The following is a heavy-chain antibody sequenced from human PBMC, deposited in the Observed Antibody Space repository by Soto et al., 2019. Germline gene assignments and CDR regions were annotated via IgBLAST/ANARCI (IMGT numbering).Heavy chain of an antibody. CDR3: ARERVAGIDY. D-gene: IGHD6-19*01. CDR2: ISSSSTTI. CDR1: GFTFSSYS. J-gene: IGHJ4*02. V-gene: IGHV3-48*02. Sequence: GGSLRLSCAASGFTFSSYSMNWVRQAPGKGLEWVSYISSSSTTIYYADSVKGRFTISRDNAQDSLYLQMNSLRDEDTAVYYCARERVAGIDYWGQGTLVTVSS.